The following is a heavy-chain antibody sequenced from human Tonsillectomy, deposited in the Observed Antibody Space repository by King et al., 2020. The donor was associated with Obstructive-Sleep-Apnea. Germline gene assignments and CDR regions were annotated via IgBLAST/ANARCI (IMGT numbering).Heavy chain of an antibody. J-gene: IGHJ4*02. CDR2: SYYSGST. D-gene: IGHD3-22*01. CDR3: ASLRDMIGDFDD. V-gene: IGHV4-31*03. CDR1: GGSISSGGYY. Sequence: VQLQESGPGLVKPSQTLSLTCTVAGGSISSGGYYWSWLRQPPGKGLGWIGYSYYSGSTYHNQSLTRRVTISVDKSKNHFSLKLGAVTAADTAVYYCASLRDMIGDFDDWGQGTLVTVSA.